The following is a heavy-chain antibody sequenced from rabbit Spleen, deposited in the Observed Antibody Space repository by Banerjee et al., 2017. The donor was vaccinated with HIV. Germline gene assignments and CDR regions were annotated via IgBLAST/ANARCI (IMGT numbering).Heavy chain of an antibody. CDR1: GFDYSAYY. CDR3: VRDEAGYAGYGPYYFNL. V-gene: IGHV1S7*01. D-gene: IGHD7-1*01. CDR2: IDPVFGST. Sequence: QLVESGGGLVQPGGSLKLSCKASGFDYSAYYMSWVRQAPGKGLEWIGYIDPVFGSTYYASWVKGRFTVSSHNAQNTLYLQLNSLTAADTATYFCVRDEAGYAGYGPYYFNLWGQGTLVTVS. J-gene: IGHJ4*01.